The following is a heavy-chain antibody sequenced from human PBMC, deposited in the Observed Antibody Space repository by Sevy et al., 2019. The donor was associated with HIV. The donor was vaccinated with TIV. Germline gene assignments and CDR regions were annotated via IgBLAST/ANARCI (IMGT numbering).Heavy chain of an antibody. CDR1: GFSFSSYG. Sequence: ASVKVSCKASGFSFSSYGFTWVRQAHGQGLEWMGWIGVYNGNSNSAQRLQGRVTLTTDTSTSTVYMELSGLKSDDTAVYYCARVPTYYYGSSTYFDYWGQGTPVTVSS. V-gene: IGHV1-18*01. D-gene: IGHD3-10*01. J-gene: IGHJ4*02. CDR2: IGVYNGNS. CDR3: ARVPTYYYGSSTYFDY.